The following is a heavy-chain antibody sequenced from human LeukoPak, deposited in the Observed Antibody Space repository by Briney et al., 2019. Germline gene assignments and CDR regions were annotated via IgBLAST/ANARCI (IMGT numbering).Heavy chain of an antibody. CDR1: GGTFSSYA. V-gene: IGHV1-69*04. CDR3: ATYYYDSSGYYRAGYYFDY. J-gene: IGHJ4*02. Sequence: ASVKVSCKASGGTFSSYAISWVRQAPGQGLEWMGRIIPTFGIANYAQKFQGRVTITADKSTSTAYMELSSLRSEDTAVYYCATYYYDSSGYYRAGYYFDYWGQGTLVTVSS. CDR2: IIPTFGIA. D-gene: IGHD3-22*01.